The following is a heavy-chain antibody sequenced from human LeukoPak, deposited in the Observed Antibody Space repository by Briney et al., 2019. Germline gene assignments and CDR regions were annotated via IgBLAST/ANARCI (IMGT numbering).Heavy chain of an antibody. CDR3: ARGGSYLSAFDI. V-gene: IGHV3-21*01. CDR1: GFTFSSYS. J-gene: IGHJ3*02. D-gene: IGHD1-26*01. CDR2: ITSSSSYI. Sequence: GGSLRLSCAASGFTFSSYSMNWVRQAPEKGLEWVSSITSSSSYIYYADSVKGRFTISRDNAKNSLYLQMNSLRAEDTAVYYCARGGSYLSAFDIWGQGTMVTVSS.